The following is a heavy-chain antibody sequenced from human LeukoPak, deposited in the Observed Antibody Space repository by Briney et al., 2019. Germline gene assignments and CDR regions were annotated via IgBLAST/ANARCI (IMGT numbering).Heavy chain of an antibody. D-gene: IGHD3-16*02. J-gene: IGHJ3*02. CDR3: TRGGVSAPDPGSYPRAPFNI. Sequence: GSSVKVSCKASGGTFSEDVITWVRQAPGQRPEWMGRIIPVLGVSNFAQKFRGRITITADKSTSTGHMELSRLEFGDTAIYYCTRGGVSAPDPGSYPRAPFNIWGQGTGVTVSS. CDR1: GGTFSEDV. CDR2: IIPVLGVS. V-gene: IGHV1-69*04.